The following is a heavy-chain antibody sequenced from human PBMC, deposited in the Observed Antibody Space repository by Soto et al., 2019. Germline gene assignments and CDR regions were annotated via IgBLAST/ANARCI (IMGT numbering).Heavy chain of an antibody. CDR3: AKDPSGYTDGYYYYYYMDV. Sequence: LSLTCAASGFTFSSYAMSWVRQAPGKGLEWVSTISGSGGSTYYADSVKGRFTTSRDNSKNTLYLLMNSLRAEDTALYYCAKDPSGYTDGYYYYYYMDVWGKGTTVTVSS. D-gene: IGHD6-25*01. CDR1: GFTFSSYA. V-gene: IGHV3-23*01. CDR2: ISGSGGST. J-gene: IGHJ6*03.